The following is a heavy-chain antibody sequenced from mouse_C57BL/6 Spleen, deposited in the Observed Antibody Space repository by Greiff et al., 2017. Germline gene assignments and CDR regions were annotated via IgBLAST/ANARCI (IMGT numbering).Heavy chain of an antibody. V-gene: IGHV2-3*01. Sequence: VMLVESGPGLVAPSQSLSITCTVSGFSLTSYGVSWVRQPPGKGLEWLGVIWGDGSTNYHSALISRLSISKDNSKSQVFLKLNSLQPDDTATYYCAKQGIYYGYDPWYFDVWGTGTTVTVSS. CDR3: AKQGIYYGYDPWYFDV. J-gene: IGHJ1*03. CDR1: GFSLTSYG. D-gene: IGHD2-2*01. CDR2: IWGDGST.